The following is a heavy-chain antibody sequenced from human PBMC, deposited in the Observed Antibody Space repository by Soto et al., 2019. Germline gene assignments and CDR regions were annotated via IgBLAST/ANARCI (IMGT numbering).Heavy chain of an antibody. Sequence: GGSLRLSCAASGFTFSSYAMSWVRQAPGKGLEWVSAISGSGGSTYYADSVKGRFTISRDNSKNTLYLQMNSLRAEDTAVYYCAKVIFSYSGYDLSEPFDYWGQGTLVTVSS. D-gene: IGHD5-12*01. CDR2: ISGSGGST. V-gene: IGHV3-23*01. CDR1: GFTFSSYA. J-gene: IGHJ4*02. CDR3: AKVIFSYSGYDLSEPFDY.